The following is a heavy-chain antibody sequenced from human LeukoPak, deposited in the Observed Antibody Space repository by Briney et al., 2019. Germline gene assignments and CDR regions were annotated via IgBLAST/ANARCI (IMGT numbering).Heavy chain of an antibody. CDR1: GFTFGDYY. Sequence: PGGSLRLSCAASGFTFGDYYMSWIRQAPGKGLEWVSYMTNSGGTIYYADSVKGRFTISRDNAKNSLYLQMNSLRAEDTAVYYCARETQYYYMDVWGKGTTVTVSS. V-gene: IGHV3-11*04. J-gene: IGHJ6*03. CDR3: ARETQYYYMDV. CDR2: MTNSGGTI.